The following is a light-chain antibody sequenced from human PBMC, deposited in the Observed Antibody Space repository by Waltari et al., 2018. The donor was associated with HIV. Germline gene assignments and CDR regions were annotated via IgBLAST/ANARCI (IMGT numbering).Light chain of an antibody. V-gene: IGKV3-11*01. J-gene: IGKJ5*01. CDR2: DTS. Sequence: EIVLIQSPATLSLSPGERATLSCRASQSVSSYLAWYDHKPSQYPRLLIYDTSTRATGIPARFSGSWSATDFTLTITSLEPEDSAVYYCQQRSNWSITFGQGTRLEIK. CDR3: QQRSNWSIT. CDR1: QSVSSY.